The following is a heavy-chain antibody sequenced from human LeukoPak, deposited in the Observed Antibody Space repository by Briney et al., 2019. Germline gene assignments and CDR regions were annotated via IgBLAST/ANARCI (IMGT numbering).Heavy chain of an antibody. CDR2: IWYDGSNK. CDR1: GFNISSYG. CDR3: AKDHTVTTLCYMDV. J-gene: IGHJ6*03. V-gene: IGHV3-33*06. D-gene: IGHD4-11*01. Sequence: GRSLRLSCAASGFNISSYGMHWVRQAPGKGLEWVAVIWYDGSNKYYADSVKGRFTISRDNSKNTLYLQMNSLRAEDTAVYYCAKDHTVTTLCYMDVWGKGTTVTVSS.